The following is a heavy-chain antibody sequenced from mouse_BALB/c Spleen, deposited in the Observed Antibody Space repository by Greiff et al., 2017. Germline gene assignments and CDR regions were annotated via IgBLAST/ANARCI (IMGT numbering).Heavy chain of an antibody. CDR3: ARQDGYGKDALAY. CDR2: ISSGGGST. Sequence: EVKLMESGGGLVKPGGSLKLSCAASGFAFSSYDMSWVRQTPEKRLEWVAYISSGGGSTYYPDTVKGRFTISRDNAKNTLYLQMSSLKSEDTAMYYCARQDGYGKDALAYWGQGTLVTVSA. J-gene: IGHJ3*01. CDR1: GFAFSSYD. V-gene: IGHV5-12-1*01. D-gene: IGHD2-10*02.